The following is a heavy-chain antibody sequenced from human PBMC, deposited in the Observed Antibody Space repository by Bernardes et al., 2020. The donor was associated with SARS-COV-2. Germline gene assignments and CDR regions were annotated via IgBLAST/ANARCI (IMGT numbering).Heavy chain of an antibody. CDR1: GFTFSTYW. CDR3: ARGSPYYYDSGGYYNVDY. CDR2: IENDGRST. V-gene: IGHV3-74*01. Sequence: GGSLRLSCAASGFTFSTYWMHWVRQAPGKGLVWVSRIENDGRSTSYADSVKGRFTISRDNAENTLYLQMNSLGAEDTAVYYCARGSPYYYDSGGYYNVDYWGQGTLVTVSS. J-gene: IGHJ4*02. D-gene: IGHD3-22*01.